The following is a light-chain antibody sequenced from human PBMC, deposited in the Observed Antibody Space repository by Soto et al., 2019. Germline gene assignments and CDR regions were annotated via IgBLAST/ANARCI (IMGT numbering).Light chain of an antibody. CDR1: SSSIGAGYD. CDR2: GNN. CDR3: LSYDNSLSSPVL. Sequence: QSVLTQPPSVSGAPGQRVTIPCTGSSSSIGAGYDVHWYQQLPGTAPKLLIYGNNNRPSGVPDRFSGSRSGTSASLAITGLQAEDEADYFCLSYDNSLSSPVLFGGGTKPTVL. V-gene: IGLV1-40*01. J-gene: IGLJ2*01.